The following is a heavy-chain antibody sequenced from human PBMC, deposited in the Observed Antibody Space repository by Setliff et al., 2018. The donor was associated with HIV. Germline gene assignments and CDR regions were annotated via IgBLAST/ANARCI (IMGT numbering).Heavy chain of an antibody. J-gene: IGHJ4*02. V-gene: IGHV3-30*02. Sequence: GGSLRLSCAASGFSFSSYGLHWVRQAPGKWLEWVAFIPYDGSYKYYADSVKGRFTISRDNSRTTMYLQMNSLRAEDTAVYYCAKRATATAPFDYWGQGTLVTVSS. D-gene: IGHD2-15*01. CDR3: AKRATATAPFDY. CDR2: IPYDGSYK. CDR1: GFSFSSYG.